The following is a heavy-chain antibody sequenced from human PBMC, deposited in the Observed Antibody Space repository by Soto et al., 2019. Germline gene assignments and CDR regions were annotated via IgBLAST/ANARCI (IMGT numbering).Heavy chain of an antibody. CDR2: ISYDGREK. CDR1: GFIFSTFG. V-gene: IGHV3-30*03. Sequence: QVQLVESGGGVVQPGGSLRLSCAASGFIFSTFGMHWVRQTPGKGLEFVAAISYDGREKDYADSVKGRFTISRDNSKNTRSRQMKSRRREDTAVYDCATDPRGGYWIGLDYWGQGTLVTVSS. D-gene: IGHD1-1*01. CDR3: ATDPRGGYWIGLDY. J-gene: IGHJ4*02.